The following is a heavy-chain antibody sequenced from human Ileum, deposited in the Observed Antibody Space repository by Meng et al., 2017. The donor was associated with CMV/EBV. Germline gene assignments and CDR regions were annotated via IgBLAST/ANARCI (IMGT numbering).Heavy chain of an antibody. J-gene: IGHJ2*01. Sequence: QAQLQKSAPGLVKPSQTLSLTCTVSGDSSNSVSHYWSWIRQPAGKGLEWIGRIHTSGTTHYNPSLRSRITISVDTSKNQFSLNLSSVTAADTAVYFCAGRRRDWGSGEGYFDLWGRGTLVTVSS. CDR1: GDSSNSVSHY. CDR3: AGRRRDWGSGEGYFDL. CDR2: IHTSGTT. V-gene: IGHV4-61*02. D-gene: IGHD3/OR15-3a*01.